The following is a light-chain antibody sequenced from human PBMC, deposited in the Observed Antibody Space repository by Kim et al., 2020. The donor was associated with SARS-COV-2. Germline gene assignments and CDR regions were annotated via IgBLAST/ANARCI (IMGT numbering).Light chain of an antibody. V-gene: IGKV2-30*02. CDR3: MQGTHWPPIT. CDR2: KVS. J-gene: IGKJ5*01. CDR1: QSLVHSDGNTY. Sequence: DVVMTQSPLSLPVTLGQPASISCRSSQSLVHSDGNTYLNWFQQRPGQSPRRLIYKVSNRDSGVPDRFSGSGSGTDFTLKISRVEAEDVGVDYCMQGTHWPPITFGQGTRLEIK.